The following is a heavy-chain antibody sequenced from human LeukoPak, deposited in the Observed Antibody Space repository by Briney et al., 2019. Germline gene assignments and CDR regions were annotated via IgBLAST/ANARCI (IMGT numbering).Heavy chain of an antibody. Sequence: PGRSLRLSCVASGFTFSTYAMHWVRQAPGKGLEWVAVISYDGSNKYYTDSVKGRFTISRDNSKNTLYLQMNSLRVEDTAVYYCAREIGYGDYGGQETLVTVSS. CDR3: AREIGYGDY. CDR1: GFTFSTYA. CDR2: ISYDGSNK. J-gene: IGHJ4*02. D-gene: IGHD5-18*01. V-gene: IGHV3-30*04.